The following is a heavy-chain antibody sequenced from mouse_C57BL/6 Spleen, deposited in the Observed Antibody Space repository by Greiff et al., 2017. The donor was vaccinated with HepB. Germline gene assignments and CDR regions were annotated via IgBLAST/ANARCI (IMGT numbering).Heavy chain of an antibody. Sequence: VKLVESGPGLVQPSQSLSITCTVSGFSLTSYGVHWVRQSPGKGLEWLGVIWSGGSTDYNAAFISRLSISKDNSKSQVFFKMNSLQADDTAIYYCARGTWLLHAMDYWGQGTSVTVSS. V-gene: IGHV2-2*01. CDR2: IWSGGST. CDR3: ARGTWLLHAMDY. J-gene: IGHJ4*01. D-gene: IGHD2-3*01. CDR1: GFSLTSYG.